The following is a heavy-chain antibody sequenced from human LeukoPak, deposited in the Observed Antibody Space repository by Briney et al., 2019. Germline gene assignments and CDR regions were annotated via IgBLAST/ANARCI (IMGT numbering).Heavy chain of an antibody. CDR1: GFTFSSYS. CDR3: ARDYYYDSSDAFDI. CDR2: IYSGGST. D-gene: IGHD3-22*01. V-gene: IGHV3-53*01. Sequence: PGGSPRLTCAASGFTFSSYSMNWVRQAPGKGLEWVSVIYSGGSTYYADSVKGRFTISRDNSKNTLYLQMNSLRAEDTAVYYCARDYYYDSSDAFDIWGQGTMVTVSS. J-gene: IGHJ3*02.